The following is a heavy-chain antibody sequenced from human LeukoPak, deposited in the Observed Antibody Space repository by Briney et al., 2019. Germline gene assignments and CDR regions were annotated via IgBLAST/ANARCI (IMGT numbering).Heavy chain of an antibody. J-gene: IGHJ4*02. CDR1: GFTFSDYY. CDR2: ISYDGSNK. CDR3: AKPGTVSSGWYDY. D-gene: IGHD6-19*01. V-gene: IGHV3-30*18. Sequence: PGGSLRLSCAASGFTFSDYYMSWIRQAPGKGLEWVAAISYDGSNKYYVDSVKGRFTISRDNSKNTLYLQMNSLRAEDTAVYYCAKPGTVSSGWYDYWGQGTLVIVSS.